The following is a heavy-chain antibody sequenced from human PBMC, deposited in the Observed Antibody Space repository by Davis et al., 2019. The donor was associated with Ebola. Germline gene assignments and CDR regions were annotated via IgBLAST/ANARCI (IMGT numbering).Heavy chain of an antibody. V-gene: IGHV3-30-3*01. CDR2: ISYDGSNK. CDR1: GFTFSSYA. Sequence: PGGSLRLSCAASGFTFSSYAMHWVRQAPGKGLEWVAVISYDGSNKYYADSAKGRFTISRDNSKNTLYLQMNSLRAEDTAVYYCARATHMDYWGQGTLVTVSS. CDR3: ARATHMDY. J-gene: IGHJ4*02. D-gene: IGHD2-21*01.